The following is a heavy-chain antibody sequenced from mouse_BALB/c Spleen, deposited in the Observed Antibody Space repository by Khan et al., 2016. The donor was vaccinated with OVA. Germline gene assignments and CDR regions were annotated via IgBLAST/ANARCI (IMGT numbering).Heavy chain of an antibody. J-gene: IGHJ3*01. D-gene: IGHD1-2*01. Sequence: QVQLQQSGAELARPGASVKLSCKASGYTFTDYYINWVKQRTGQGLEWIGKISPGSGDTYYNERFKGKATLTADKSSSTAYMQLSSLTSEASAVYCGARRNYFGYTFAYWGQGTLVTVSA. V-gene: IGHV1-77*01. CDR2: ISPGSGDT. CDR1: GYTFTDYY. CDR3: ARRNYFGYTFAY.